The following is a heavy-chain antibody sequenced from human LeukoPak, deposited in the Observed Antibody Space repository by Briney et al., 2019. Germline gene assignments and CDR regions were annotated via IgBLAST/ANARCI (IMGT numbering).Heavy chain of an antibody. CDR1: GGSISSGSYY. V-gene: IGHV4-61*02. CDR2: IYTSGST. J-gene: IGHJ4*02. Sequence: SQTLSLTCTVSGGSISSGSYYWSWIRQPAGKGLEWIGRIYTSGSTNYNPSLKSRVTISADTSTNQFSLKLSSVTAADTAVYYCARILGDDSSGYWDYWGQGTLVTVSS. CDR3: ARILGDDSSGYWDY. D-gene: IGHD3-22*01.